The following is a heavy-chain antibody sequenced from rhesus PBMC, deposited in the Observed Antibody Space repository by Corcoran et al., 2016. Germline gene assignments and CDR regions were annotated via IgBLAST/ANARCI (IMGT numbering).Heavy chain of an antibody. CDR1: GFPISTTGTG. D-gene: IGHD1-14*01. Sequence: QVTLKESGPALVKPTQTLTLTCTFSGFPISTTGTGVGWIRQPPGKALEWLASIYWNDSKYYSTSLKSRLTISKDTSKNQVVLTMTNMDPVDTATYYCARAPYSWNDFDYWGQGVPVTVSS. CDR3: ARAPYSWNDFDY. CDR2: IYWNDSK. J-gene: IGHJ4*01. V-gene: IGHV2-95*01.